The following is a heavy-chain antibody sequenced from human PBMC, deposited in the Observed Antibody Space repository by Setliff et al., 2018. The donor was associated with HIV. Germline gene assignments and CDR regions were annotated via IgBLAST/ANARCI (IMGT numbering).Heavy chain of an antibody. CDR2: INPNNGGT. Sequence: VASVKVSCKALGFLVTGYNVHWVRQAPGHGPEWLGRINPNNGGTNYAQKFQGRVTMTADTSTSTAYMELRSLRSDDTAVYFCAGDAPGNTEAAPGFWGQGTLVTVPQ. J-gene: IGHJ4*02. CDR3: AGDAPGNTEAAPGF. CDR1: GFLVTGYN. D-gene: IGHD6-6*01. V-gene: IGHV1-2*06.